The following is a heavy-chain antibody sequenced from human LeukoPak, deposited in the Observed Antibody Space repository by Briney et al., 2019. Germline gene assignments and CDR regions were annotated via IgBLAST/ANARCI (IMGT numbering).Heavy chain of an antibody. CDR1: GGSFSNYV. Sequence: GSSVKVSCKASGGSFSNYVFNWVRQAPRQGFEWMGRFIPTFGIPHSAQKFQGRVTITADKSTTTVYMELSSLRSEGTAVYYCAAVAARDGGNWGQGTLVTVSS. CDR2: FIPTFGIP. CDR3: AAVAARDGGN. J-gene: IGHJ4*02. D-gene: IGHD5-24*01. V-gene: IGHV1-69*04.